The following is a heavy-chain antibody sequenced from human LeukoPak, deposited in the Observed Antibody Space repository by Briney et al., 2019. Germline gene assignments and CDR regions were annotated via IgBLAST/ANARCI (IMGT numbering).Heavy chain of an antibody. Sequence: GGSLRLSCAASGFTVSCNYMSWVRQAPGKGLEWVSVIYSGGSTYYADSVKGRFTISRDNSKNTLYLQMNSLRAEDTAVYYCASEGGGGSSGTIDYWGQGTLVTVSS. CDR1: GFTVSCNY. V-gene: IGHV3-53*01. CDR2: IYSGGST. CDR3: ASEGGGGSSGTIDY. J-gene: IGHJ4*02. D-gene: IGHD6-6*01.